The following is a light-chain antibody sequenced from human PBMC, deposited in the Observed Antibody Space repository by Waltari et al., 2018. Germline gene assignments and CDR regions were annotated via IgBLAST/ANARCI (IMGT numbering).Light chain of an antibody. CDR1: SSNIGSNY. Sequence: QSVLTQPPSASGTPGQRVTISCSGSSSNIGSNYVYWYQHLPGTTPKLRISRDGHRPAGVPDRFSGSTSGTSASLDISGLRSEDEGDYYCAAWDGGVSGPHVFGTGTKVTVL. CDR3: AAWDGGVSGPHV. CDR2: RDG. J-gene: IGLJ1*01. V-gene: IGLV1-47*01.